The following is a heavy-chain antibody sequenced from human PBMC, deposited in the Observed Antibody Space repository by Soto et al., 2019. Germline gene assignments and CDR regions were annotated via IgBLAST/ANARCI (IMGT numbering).Heavy chain of an antibody. V-gene: IGHV3-30*18. CDR2: ISYDGSNK. CDR3: AKDHYYGSGSYYYYYYGMDV. J-gene: IGHJ6*02. CDR1: GFTFSSYG. D-gene: IGHD3-10*01. Sequence: GGSLRLSCAASGFTFSSYGMHWVRQAPGKGLEWVAVISYDGSNKYYADSVKGRFTISRDNSKNTLYLQMNSLRAEDTAVYYCAKDHYYGSGSYYYYYYGMDVWGQGTTVTVSS.